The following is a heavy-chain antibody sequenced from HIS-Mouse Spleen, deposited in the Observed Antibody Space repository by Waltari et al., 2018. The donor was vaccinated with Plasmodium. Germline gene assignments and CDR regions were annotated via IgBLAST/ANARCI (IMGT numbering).Heavy chain of an antibody. CDR3: ARGLRGHYWYFDL. V-gene: IGHV4-34*01. Sequence: QVQLQQWGAGLLKPSETLSLTCAVYGGSFSGYYWSWIRQPPGKGLAWIGEINHSGSTNYNPSLKSRVTISVDTSENQFSLKLSSVTAADTAVYYCARGLRGHYWYFDLWGRGTLVTVSS. CDR1: GGSFSGYY. CDR2: INHSGST. D-gene: IGHD3-10*01. J-gene: IGHJ2*01.